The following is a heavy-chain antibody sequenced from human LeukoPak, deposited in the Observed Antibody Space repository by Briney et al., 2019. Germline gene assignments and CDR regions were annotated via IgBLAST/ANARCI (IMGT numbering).Heavy chain of an antibody. CDR2: INHSGST. D-gene: IGHD6-13*01. J-gene: IGHJ6*03. CDR3: ARVKIAAAKYYYYYMDV. V-gene: IGHV4-34*01. CDR1: GGSFSGYY. Sequence: SETLSLTCAVYGGSFSGYYWSWIRQPPGKGLQWIGEINHSGSTSYNPSLKSRVTISVDTSKNQFSLKLSSVTAADTAVYYCARVKIAAAKYYYYYMDVWGKGTTVTISS.